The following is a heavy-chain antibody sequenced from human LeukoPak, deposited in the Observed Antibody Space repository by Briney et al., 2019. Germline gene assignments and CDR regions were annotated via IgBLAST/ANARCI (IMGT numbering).Heavy chain of an antibody. CDR3: ARDRLGYCSGGTCYSYYFDF. Sequence: GGPLRLSCAASGFTFSNYAMHWVRQAPGKGLEWVAVISYDGSDKYYADSVKGRLIISRDNSKTTLYLQMNSLRPEDTAVYFCARDRLGYCSGGTCYSYYFDFWGQGTLVTVSS. J-gene: IGHJ4*02. CDR1: GFTFSNYA. V-gene: IGHV3-30-3*01. D-gene: IGHD2-15*01. CDR2: ISYDGSDK.